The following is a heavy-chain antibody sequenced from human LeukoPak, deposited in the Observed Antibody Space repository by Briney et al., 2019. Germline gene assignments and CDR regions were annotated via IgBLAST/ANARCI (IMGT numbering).Heavy chain of an antibody. V-gene: IGHV3-11*04. CDR3: ARGGSYSCLDY. CDR1: GFTFSDDY. Sequence: GGSLRLSCAASGFTFSDDYMTWIWQAPGKGLEWVSYISNSDGTTYYADFVRGRFTISRDNAKKSLYLQMNSLTVEDTAVYYCARGGSYSCLDYWGQGTLVTVSS. D-gene: IGHD3-10*01. CDR2: ISNSDGTT. J-gene: IGHJ4*02.